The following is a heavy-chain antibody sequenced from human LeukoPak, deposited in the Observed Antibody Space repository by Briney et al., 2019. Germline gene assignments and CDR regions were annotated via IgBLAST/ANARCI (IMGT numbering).Heavy chain of an antibody. J-gene: IGHJ4*02. Sequence: PGGSLRLSCAASGFTFSSYAMHWVRQAPGKGLEWVAVISYDGSNKYYADSVKGRFTISRDNSKNTLYLQMNSLRAEDTAVYYCARRRAAIETFDYWGQGTLVTVSS. D-gene: IGHD2-15*01. CDR2: ISYDGSNK. CDR3: ARRRAAIETFDY. V-gene: IGHV3-30*01. CDR1: GFTFSSYA.